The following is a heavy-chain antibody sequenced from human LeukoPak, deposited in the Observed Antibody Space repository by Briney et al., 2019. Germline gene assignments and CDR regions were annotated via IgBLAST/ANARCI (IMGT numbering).Heavy chain of an antibody. CDR2: INPNSGGT. J-gene: IGHJ4*02. V-gene: IGHV1-2*02. CDR3: ARRHNWNYSGSRHFDY. CDR1: GYTFTVYY. D-gene: IGHD1-7*01. Sequence: GASVTVSFKASGYTFTVYYMHWVRHAPGQGLEWVGWINPNSGGTNYAQKFQGRVTMTRDTSISTAYMELSRLRSDDTAGYYCARRHNWNYSGSRHFDYWGQGTLVTVSS.